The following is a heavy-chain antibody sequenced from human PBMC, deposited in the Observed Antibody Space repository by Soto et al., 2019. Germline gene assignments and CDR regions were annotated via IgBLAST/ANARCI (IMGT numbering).Heavy chain of an antibody. CDR3: ARGKCSSTSCYASVDGADYYYYYMDV. Sequence: GGSLRLSCAASGFTFSSYSMNWVRQAPGKGLEWVSSISSSSSYIYYADSVKGRFTISRDNAKNSLYLQMNSLRAEDTAVYYCARGKCSSTSCYASVDGADYYYYYMDVWGKGTTVTVSS. V-gene: IGHV3-21*01. CDR2: ISSSSSYI. J-gene: IGHJ6*03. D-gene: IGHD2-2*01. CDR1: GFTFSSYS.